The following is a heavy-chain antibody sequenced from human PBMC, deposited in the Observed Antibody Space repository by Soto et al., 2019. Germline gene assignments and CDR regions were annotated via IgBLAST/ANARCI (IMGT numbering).Heavy chain of an antibody. J-gene: IGHJ4*02. D-gene: IGHD1-1*01. CDR2: IYNGGST. CDR3: TNWPSVDKVDS. V-gene: IGHV4-30-4*01. CDR1: GGSISNVHYC. Sequence: QVQLQESGPGLGKPPQTLSRTCTVSGGSISNVHYCWSGIRQPPDQGPEWIGHIYNGGSTYSNPSLQSRVTISAVTSKNQFSLNLSSVSAADSAVYYCTNWPSVDKVDSWGEGILVTVSS.